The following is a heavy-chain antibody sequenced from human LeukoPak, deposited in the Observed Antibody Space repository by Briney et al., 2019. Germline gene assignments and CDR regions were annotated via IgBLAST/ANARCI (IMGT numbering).Heavy chain of an antibody. CDR2: ISNTGSTI. Sequence: GGSLRLSRAASGFTFSDYYMSWIRQAPGKGLEWVSYISNTGSTIYYADSVKGRFTISRDNAKNSLYLQMNVLRAEDTAVYYCARDQWGHSGSYYVDYWGQGTLVTVSS. V-gene: IGHV3-11*01. D-gene: IGHD1-26*01. CDR1: GFTFSDYY. J-gene: IGHJ4*02. CDR3: ARDQWGHSGSYYVDY.